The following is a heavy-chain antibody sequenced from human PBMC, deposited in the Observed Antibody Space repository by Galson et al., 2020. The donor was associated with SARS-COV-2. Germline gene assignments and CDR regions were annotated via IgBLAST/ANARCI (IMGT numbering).Heavy chain of an antibody. CDR2: ISYDGSNT. CDR3: ARVLSYPYYFDY. D-gene: IGHD1-26*01. CDR1: GFTFSSYA. Sequence: GESLKISCAASGFTFSSYAMHWVRQAPGKGLEWVAVISYDGSNTYYADSVQGRFTISRDNSKNTRYLQMNSLRAEDTAVYYCARVLSYPYYFDYWGDGTLVTVAS. J-gene: IGHJ4*01. V-gene: IGHV3-30*04.